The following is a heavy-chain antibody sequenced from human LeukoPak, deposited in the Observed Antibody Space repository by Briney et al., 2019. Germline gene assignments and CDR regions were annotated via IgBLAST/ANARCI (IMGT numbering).Heavy chain of an antibody. J-gene: IGHJ4*02. Sequence: SGPTLVKPTQTLTLTCTFSGFSLSSSGVAVGWIRQPPGKALEWLALIYWDDGEHCSPSLKNRLTITKDTSKNQVVLTMTNMDPVDTATYYCAHRRGGVFDYWGQGTLVTVSS. CDR3: AHRRGGVFDY. CDR1: GFSLSSSGVA. CDR2: IYWDDGE. D-gene: IGHD2-8*02. V-gene: IGHV2-5*02.